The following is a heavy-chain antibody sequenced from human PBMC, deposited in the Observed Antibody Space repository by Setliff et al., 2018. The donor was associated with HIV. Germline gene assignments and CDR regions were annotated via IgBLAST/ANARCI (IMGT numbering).Heavy chain of an antibody. J-gene: IGHJ4*02. CDR3: AKGAGFYGDYTFDH. D-gene: IGHD4-17*01. V-gene: IGHV4-59*11. CDR2: IYSTGST. CDR1: GPSINIHY. Sequence: PSETLSLTCTVSGPSINIHYWSWIRQSPGKAFEWIGYIYSTGSTNYNPSLQSRATISMVACRNQFSLKVTSVTAADTAVYYCAKGAGFYGDYTFDHWGQGRQVTVSS.